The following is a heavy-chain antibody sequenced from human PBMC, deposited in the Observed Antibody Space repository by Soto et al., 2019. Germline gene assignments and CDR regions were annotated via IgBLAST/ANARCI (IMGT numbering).Heavy chain of an antibody. CDR3: ARHRLCSSTSCSGMDV. D-gene: IGHD2-2*01. V-gene: IGHV5-51*01. CDR1: GYSFTSYW. J-gene: IGHJ6*02. CDR2: IYPGDSDT. Sequence: GESLKISCKGSGYSFTSYWIGWVRQMPGKGLEWMGIIYPGDSDTRYSPSFQGQVTISADKSISTAYLQWSSLKASDTAMYYCARHRLCSSTSCSGMDVWGQGTTVTVSS.